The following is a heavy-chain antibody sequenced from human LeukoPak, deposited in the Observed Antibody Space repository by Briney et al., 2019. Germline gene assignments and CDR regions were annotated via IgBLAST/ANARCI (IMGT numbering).Heavy chain of an antibody. Sequence: GGSLRLSCAASGFTLSRYWMSWVRQAPGKGLEWVANMKQDGSEKNYVDSVKGRFTISRDNAENSLHLQMNSLRAEDTAVYYCARDFNYSDSSVNYFDYWGQGTLVTVSS. D-gene: IGHD3-22*01. V-gene: IGHV3-7*01. J-gene: IGHJ4*02. CDR1: GFTLSRYW. CDR2: MKQDGSEK. CDR3: ARDFNYSDSSVNYFDY.